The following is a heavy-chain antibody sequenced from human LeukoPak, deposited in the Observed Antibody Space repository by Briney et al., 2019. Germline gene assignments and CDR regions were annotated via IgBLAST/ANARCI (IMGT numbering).Heavy chain of an antibody. Sequence: PGGSLRLSCAASGFTFSSYSMNWVRQAPGKGLEWVSSISSSSSYIYYADSVKGRFTISRDNAKNSLYLQMNSLRAEDTAVYYCARDSGATVTHNYYYGMDVWGQGTTVTVSS. CDR1: GFTFSSYS. D-gene: IGHD4-17*01. J-gene: IGHJ6*02. V-gene: IGHV3-21*01. CDR2: ISSSSSYI. CDR3: ARDSGATVTHNYYYGMDV.